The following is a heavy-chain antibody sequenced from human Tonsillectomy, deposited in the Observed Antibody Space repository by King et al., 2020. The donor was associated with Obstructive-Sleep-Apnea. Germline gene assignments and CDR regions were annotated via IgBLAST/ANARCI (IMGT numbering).Heavy chain of an antibody. V-gene: IGHV5-51*01. J-gene: IGHJ2*01. CDR1: GNSFTNSW. CDR2: IYPGDSDT. CDR3: ARPNSVVTLDLWYFDL. D-gene: IGHD4-23*01. Sequence: QLVQSGAEVKKPGESLKISCKGAGNSFTNSWIAWVRQRPGKGLEWMGIIYPGDSDTKYSPSFQGQVTISADKSMTTAYLQWSSLKASDTAMYYCARPNSVVTLDLWYFDLWGRGNLGTVSS.